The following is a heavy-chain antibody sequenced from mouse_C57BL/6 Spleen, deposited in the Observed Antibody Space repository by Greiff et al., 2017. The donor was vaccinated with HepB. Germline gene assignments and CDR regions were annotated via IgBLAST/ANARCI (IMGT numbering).Heavy chain of an antibody. CDR2: IYPGSGNT. V-gene: IGHV1-76*01. CDR1: GYTFTDYY. J-gene: IGHJ2*01. Sequence: VKLQESGAELVRPGASVKLSCKASGYTFTDYYINWVKQRPGQGLEWIARIYPGSGNTYYNEKFKGKATLTAEKSSSTAYMQLSSLTSEDSAVYFCARGVSWDYFDYWGQGTTLTVSS. CDR3: ARGVSWDYFDY. D-gene: IGHD1-1*01.